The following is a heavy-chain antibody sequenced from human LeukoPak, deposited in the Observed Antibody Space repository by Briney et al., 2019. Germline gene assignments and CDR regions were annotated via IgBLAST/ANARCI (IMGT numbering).Heavy chain of an antibody. D-gene: IGHD2-15*01. Sequence: GSLRLSCAASGFTFSSYAMHWVRQAPGKGLEWVAVISYDGSNKYYADSVKGRFTISRDNSKNTLYLQMNSLRAEDTAVYYCANSPGYYYYYYMDVWGKGTTVTVSS. CDR1: GFTFSSYA. J-gene: IGHJ6*03. CDR2: ISYDGSNK. CDR3: ANSPGYYYYYYMDV. V-gene: IGHV3-30*04.